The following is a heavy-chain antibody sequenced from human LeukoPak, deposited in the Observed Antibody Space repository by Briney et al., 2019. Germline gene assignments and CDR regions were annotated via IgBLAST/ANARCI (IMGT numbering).Heavy chain of an antibody. CDR3: ARGPGLRYFDWFTPYYFDY. Sequence: GASVKVSCKASGYTFTSYDINWVRQATGQGLEWMGWMNPNSGNTGYAQKFQGRVTITRNTSISTAYMELSSLRSEDTAVYYCARGPGLRYFDWFTPYYFDYWGQGTLVTVSS. CDR1: GYTFTSYD. V-gene: IGHV1-8*01. CDR2: MNPNSGNT. J-gene: IGHJ4*02. D-gene: IGHD3-9*01.